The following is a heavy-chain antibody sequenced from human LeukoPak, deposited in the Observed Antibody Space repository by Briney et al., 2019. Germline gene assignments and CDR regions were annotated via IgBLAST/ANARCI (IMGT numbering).Heavy chain of an antibody. CDR3: ARDAVGYSSSWTPFDY. CDR2: TYYRSKWYN. CDR1: GDSVSSNSAA. Sequence: SQTLSLTCAISGDSVSSNSAAWNWIRQSPSRGFEWLVRTYYRSKWYNDYAVSVKSRIPINPDTSKNQFSLQLNSVTPEDTAVYYCARDAVGYSSSWTPFDYWGQGTLVTVSS. V-gene: IGHV6-1*01. D-gene: IGHD6-13*01. J-gene: IGHJ4*02.